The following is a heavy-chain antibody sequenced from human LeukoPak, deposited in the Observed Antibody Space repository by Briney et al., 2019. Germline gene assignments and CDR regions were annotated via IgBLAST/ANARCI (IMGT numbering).Heavy chain of an antibody. J-gene: IGHJ4*02. CDR1: GFTFGDYA. D-gene: IGHD2-15*01. CDR2: IRSKPYGGTI. CDR3: TRGAGGVSGYCSGGSCNIDY. V-gene: IGHV3-49*04. Sequence: PGRSLRLSCTVSGFTFGDYALSWVRQASGKGLEWVGFIRSKPYGGTIEYAPSVKGRFTISRDDSKSIAYLQMNSLKTEDTAMYYCTRGAGGVSGYCSGGSCNIDYWGQGTLVTVSS.